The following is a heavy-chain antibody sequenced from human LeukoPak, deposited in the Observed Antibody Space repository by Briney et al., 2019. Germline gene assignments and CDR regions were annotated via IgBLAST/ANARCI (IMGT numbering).Heavy chain of an antibody. CDR3: ARDAEYSGSWYEGEGLYFQH. CDR1: GGSFSGYY. V-gene: IGHV4-34*01. CDR2: INHSGST. D-gene: IGHD6-13*01. Sequence: SETLSLTCAVYGGSFSGYYWSWIRQPPGKGLEWIGEINHSGSTNYNPSLKSRVTISVDTSKNQFSLKLSSVTAADTAVYYCARDAEYSGSWYEGEGLYFQHWGQGTLVTVSS. J-gene: IGHJ1*01.